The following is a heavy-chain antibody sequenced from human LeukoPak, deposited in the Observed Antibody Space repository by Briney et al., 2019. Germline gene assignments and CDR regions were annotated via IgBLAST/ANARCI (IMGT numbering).Heavy chain of an antibody. CDR3: ATSPNYQYMDV. CDR2: IYPRDSDT. Sequence: GESLKISCKDSGYSSTTYWIAWVRQIPGKGLEWMGIIYPRDSDTKYSPSFQGQVTISADRSISTAYLQWTSLKASDTATYYCATSPNYQYMDVWGKGTTVTASS. V-gene: IGHV5-51*03. D-gene: IGHD4/OR15-4a*01. CDR1: GYSSTTYW. J-gene: IGHJ6*03.